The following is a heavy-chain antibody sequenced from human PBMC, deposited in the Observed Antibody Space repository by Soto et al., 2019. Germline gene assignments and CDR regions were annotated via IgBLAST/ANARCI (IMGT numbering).Heavy chain of an antibody. CDR2: IYWDDDK. V-gene: IGHV2-5*02. D-gene: IGHD3-10*01. Sequence: QITLKESGPTLVQPTQTLTLTCTFSGFSLSTGGVGVGWIRQPPGKAPEWLALIYWDDDKRYSPSLRSRLTITKDTSTNQVVLTMANMDPADTATYYCAHRGYGSDNYFNWFDPWGQGTLITVSS. CDR3: AHRGYGSDNYFNWFDP. CDR1: GFSLSTGGVG. J-gene: IGHJ5*02.